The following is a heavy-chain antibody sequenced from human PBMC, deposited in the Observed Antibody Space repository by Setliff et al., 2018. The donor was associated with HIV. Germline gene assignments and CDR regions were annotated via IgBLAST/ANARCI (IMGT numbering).Heavy chain of an antibody. CDR1: GYSISSGYY. J-gene: IGHJ4*02. CDR2: VFHSGST. Sequence: ETLSLTCAVSGYSISSGYYWGWIRQPPGKGLEWIGSVFHSGSTYYNPSLKSRVTISPGTSKNQFSLKLTSVTAADTAVYYCAREIYGGNSRPFDYWGQGTLVTVSS. D-gene: IGHD4-17*01. CDR3: AREIYGGNSRPFDY. V-gene: IGHV4-38-2*02.